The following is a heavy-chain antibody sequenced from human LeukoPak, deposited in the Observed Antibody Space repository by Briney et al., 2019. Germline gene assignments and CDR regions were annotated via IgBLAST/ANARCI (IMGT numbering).Heavy chain of an antibody. CDR2: ITGSGGNT. CDR1: GFIFSSYS. V-gene: IGHV3-23*01. CDR3: AKAASSSWPSYYYGMDV. J-gene: IGHJ6*02. Sequence: GGSLRLSRAASGFIFSSYSMSWVRQAPGKGLEWVSVITGSGGNTYYADSVKGRFTISKDNSKNTVYLQMSSLRVDDTAVYYCAKAASSSWPSYYYGMDVWGQGTTVTVSS. D-gene: IGHD6-13*01.